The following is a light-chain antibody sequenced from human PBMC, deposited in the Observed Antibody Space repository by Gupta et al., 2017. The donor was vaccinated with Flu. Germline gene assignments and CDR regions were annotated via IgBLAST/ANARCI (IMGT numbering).Light chain of an antibody. CDR2: AAS. CDR1: QSIGNY. V-gene: IGKV1-39*01. CDR3: QQSVDTPYT. J-gene: IGKJ2*01. Sequence: DIQMTQSPSSLSAFVGDSVTITCRTSQSIGNYLNWYQQRPGRAPKLLIAAASNLQSGVPSSFSGSGSGTEFTLTISSLQPEDFATYYCQQSVDTPYTFGQGTXLEIK.